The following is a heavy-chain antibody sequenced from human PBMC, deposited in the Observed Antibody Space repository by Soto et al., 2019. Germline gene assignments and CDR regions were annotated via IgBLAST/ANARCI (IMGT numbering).Heavy chain of an antibody. CDR1: GGSISGDYYH. Sequence: QVQLQQSGPGLVKPSQTLSLTCTVSGGSISGDYYHWTWIRQSPGKGLEWIGYVFHSGSVLYNPSLKSRLNIAVDTSKNLFSLRLSSVTAADTAVYFCAREDDGGDRDYYGLDVWGQGTTVTVSS. CDR2: VFHSGSV. D-gene: IGHD2-21*02. J-gene: IGHJ6*02. V-gene: IGHV4-30-4*08. CDR3: AREDDGGDRDYYGLDV.